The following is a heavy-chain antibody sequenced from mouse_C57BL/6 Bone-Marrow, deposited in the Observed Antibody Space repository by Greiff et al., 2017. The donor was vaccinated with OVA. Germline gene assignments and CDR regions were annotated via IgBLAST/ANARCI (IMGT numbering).Heavy chain of an antibody. CDR3: ARKSFYYYGSSYPAWFAY. V-gene: IGHV1-85*01. J-gene: IGHJ3*01. Sequence: VQLQESGPELVKPGASVKLSCKASGYTFTSYDINWVKQRPGQGLEWIGWIYPRDGSTKYNEKFKGKATLTVDTSSSTAYMELHHLTSEDSAVYFCARKSFYYYGSSYPAWFAYWGQGTLVTVSA. CDR2: IYPRDGST. D-gene: IGHD1-1*01. CDR1: GYTFTSYD.